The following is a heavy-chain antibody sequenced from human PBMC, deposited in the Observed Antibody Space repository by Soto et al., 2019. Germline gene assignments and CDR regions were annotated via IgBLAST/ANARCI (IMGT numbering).Heavy chain of an antibody. D-gene: IGHD5-12*01. CDR1: GYSFTNYW. J-gene: IGHJ6*02. V-gene: IGHV5-51*01. CDR3: ARLGGYDLPYYYGMDV. Sequence: PGESLKISCKGSGYSFTNYWIGWVRQMPGKGLEWMGIIYPGDSDTRYSPSFQGQVTISADKSISTAYLQWSSLKASDTAMYYCARLGGYDLPYYYGMDVWGQGTTVTVSS. CDR2: IYPGDSDT.